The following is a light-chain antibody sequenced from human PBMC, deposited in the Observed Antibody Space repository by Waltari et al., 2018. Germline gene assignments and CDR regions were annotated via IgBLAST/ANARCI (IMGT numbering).Light chain of an antibody. V-gene: IGKV4-1*01. CDR2: WAS. J-gene: IGKJ5*01. CDR3: QQHYTAPIT. CDR1: QSDLHSSKNKNY. Sequence: DIVMTQSPDSLAVSLGERATINCKSSQSDLHSSKNKNYLAWYQQKPGQPLKLLMYWASTRESGVPDRFSGSGSGTDFTLTISSLQAEDVAVYYCQQHYTAPITFGQGTRLDIK.